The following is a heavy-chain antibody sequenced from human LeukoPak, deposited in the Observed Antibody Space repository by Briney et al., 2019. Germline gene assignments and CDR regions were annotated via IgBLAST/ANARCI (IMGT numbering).Heavy chain of an antibody. CDR3: VRALSSSSADY. V-gene: IGHV3-7*01. CDR2: IKQDGSEK. CDR1: GFTFTHSW. Sequence: GGSLRLSCAASGFTFTHSWMSWVRQAPGKGLEWVANIKQDGSEKYYVDSVEGRFTISTDNAKNSVSLQMNSLRGEDTAVYYCVRALSSSSADYWGQGTLVTVSS. D-gene: IGHD6-6*01. J-gene: IGHJ4*02.